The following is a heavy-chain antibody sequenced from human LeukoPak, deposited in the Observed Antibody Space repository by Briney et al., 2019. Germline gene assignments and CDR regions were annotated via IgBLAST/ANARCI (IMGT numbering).Heavy chain of an antibody. V-gene: IGHV4-34*01. D-gene: IGHD6-19*01. CDR3: ARGFRDRQVFYSSGWSNWLDP. Sequence: SETLSLTCAVYGGSFSGYYWSWIRQPPGKGLEWIGEINHSGSTNYNPSLKSRVTISVDTSKNQFSLKLSSVTAADTAVYYCARGFRDRQVFYSSGWSNWLDPWGQGTLVTVSS. CDR2: INHSGST. CDR1: GGSFSGYY. J-gene: IGHJ5*02.